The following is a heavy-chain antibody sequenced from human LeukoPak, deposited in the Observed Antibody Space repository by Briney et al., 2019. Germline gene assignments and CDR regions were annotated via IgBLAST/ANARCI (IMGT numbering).Heavy chain of an antibody. CDR1: GYTFTSYG. V-gene: IGHV1-18*01. CDR2: VSAYNGNT. CDR3: ARDPVGEGLVTN. Sequence: ASVKVSCKASGYTFTSYGISWVRQAPGQGLEWMGWVSAYNGNTNYAQKLQGRVTMTTDTSTSTAYMELRSLRSDDTAVYYCARDPVGEGLVTNWGQGTLVTVSS. D-gene: IGHD3/OR15-3a*01. J-gene: IGHJ4*02.